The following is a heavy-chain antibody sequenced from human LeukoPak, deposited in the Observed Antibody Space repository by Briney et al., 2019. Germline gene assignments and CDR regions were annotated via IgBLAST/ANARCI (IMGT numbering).Heavy chain of an antibody. Sequence: GGSLRLSCAASGFSFTTYWMSWVRQAQGKGLEWVSFISSSSSYIYYADSVKGRFTISRDNAKNSLYLQMNSLRAEDTAVYYCARAPGYRSFLDYWGQGTLVTVSS. CDR1: GFSFTTYW. D-gene: IGHD6-13*01. CDR3: ARAPGYRSFLDY. J-gene: IGHJ4*02. CDR2: ISSSSSYI. V-gene: IGHV3-21*01.